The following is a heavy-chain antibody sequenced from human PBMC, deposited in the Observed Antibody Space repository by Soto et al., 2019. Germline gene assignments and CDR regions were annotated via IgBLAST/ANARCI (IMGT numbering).Heavy chain of an antibody. CDR2: ISGSGGST. Sequence: PGGSLRLSCVASGFTFDDFAMHWVRQAPGKGLEWVSVISGSGGSTYYADSVKGRFTISRDKSKNTLYLQMNSLRAEDTAVYYCAKSLEGGYYYYYGMDVWGQGTTVTVSS. J-gene: IGHJ6*02. CDR3: AKSLEGGYYYYYGMDV. CDR1: GFTFDDFA. D-gene: IGHD3-16*01. V-gene: IGHV3-23*01.